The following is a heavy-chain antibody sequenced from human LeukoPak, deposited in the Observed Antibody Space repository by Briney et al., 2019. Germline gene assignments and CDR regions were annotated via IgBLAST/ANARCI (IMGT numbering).Heavy chain of an antibody. CDR3: ARENVDIVATYYFDY. D-gene: IGHD5-12*01. V-gene: IGHV1-18*01. Sequence: GASVKVSCKASGYTFTSYGISWVRQAPGQGLEWMGWISAYNGNTNYAQKLQGRVTMTTDTSTSTAYMELRSLRSDDTAVYYCARENVDIVATYYFDYWGQGTLVTVSS. CDR1: GYTFTSYG. J-gene: IGHJ4*02. CDR2: ISAYNGNT.